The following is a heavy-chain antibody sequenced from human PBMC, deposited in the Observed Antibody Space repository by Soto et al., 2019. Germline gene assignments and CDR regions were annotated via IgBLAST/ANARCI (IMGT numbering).Heavy chain of an antibody. D-gene: IGHD3-22*01. CDR3: ARNYDSTAGGAFDI. V-gene: IGHV3-53*01. J-gene: IGHJ3*02. CDR1: GFPVSSNY. Sequence: EVQLVESGGVLIQPGGSLRLSCAASGFPVSSNYMSWVRQAPGTGLEWVSVIYSGGSTYDADSVKGRFTISRDNSQNTLYLQMNSLRAADTAVYYCARNYDSTAGGAFDIWGQGTMVTVSS. CDR2: IYSGGST.